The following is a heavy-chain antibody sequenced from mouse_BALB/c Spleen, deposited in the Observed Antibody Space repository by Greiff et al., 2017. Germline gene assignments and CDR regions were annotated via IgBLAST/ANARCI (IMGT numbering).Heavy chain of an antibody. CDR3: ARGTVGAAWFAY. D-gene: IGHD1-1*01. CDR2: ISYSGST. J-gene: IGHJ3*01. V-gene: IGHV3-2*02. CDR1: GYSITSDYA. Sequence: VQLKESGPGLVKPSQSLSLTCTVTGYSITSDYAWNWIRPFPGNKLEWMSYISYSGSTSYNPSLKGRITITRDTSKNQFFLQLNSVTTEDTATYYCARGTVGAAWFAYWGQGTLVTVSA.